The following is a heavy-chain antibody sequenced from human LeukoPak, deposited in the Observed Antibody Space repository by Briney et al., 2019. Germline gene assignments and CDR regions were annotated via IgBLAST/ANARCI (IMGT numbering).Heavy chain of an antibody. J-gene: IGHJ4*02. CDR2: IHDRGFT. CDR3: ARLFFDYSDGGVSYGGPHLPD. V-gene: IGHV4-59*01. Sequence: PSETLSLTCTVSGDSIYSYSWTWIRQPPGKGLEWIGYIHDRGFTNYSPSLKSRLTISRDTSKNQVSLSLTSVTAADTAVYFCARLFFDYSDGGVSYGGPHLPDSGQRTLVSVSS. D-gene: IGHD3-22*01. CDR1: GDSIYSYS.